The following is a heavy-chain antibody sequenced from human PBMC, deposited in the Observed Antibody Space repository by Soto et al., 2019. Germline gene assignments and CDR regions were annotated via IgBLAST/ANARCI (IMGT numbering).Heavy chain of an antibody. J-gene: IGHJ4*02. V-gene: IGHV4-59*01. CDR2: IYYTGST. CDR1: GGSTTYYY. CDR3: AKGWGPGGIVVVY. Sequence: QVQLQESGPGLVKPSETLSLTCTVSGGSTTYYYWSWFRQAPGKGLEWLGYIYYTGSTNYNPSLKSRLTMSVDSSKSQCAVNLTSVTAEDTAVYYCAKGWGPGGIVVVYWGQGALVIVSS. D-gene: IGHD3-22*01.